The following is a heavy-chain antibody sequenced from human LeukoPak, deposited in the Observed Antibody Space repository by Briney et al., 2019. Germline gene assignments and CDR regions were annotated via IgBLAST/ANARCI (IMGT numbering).Heavy chain of an antibody. CDR3: ARHMREFWSRRQPGDVLHI. V-gene: IGHV1-18*01. CDR1: GYTFTSYD. D-gene: IGHD3-3*01. Sequence: ASVKVSCKTSGYTFTSYDITWVRQAPGQGLEWMGYISTYNYNTHHSQKFQGRVFMSTDSSSGTAYMDLQSLTSDDTAVYYCARHMREFWSRRQPGDVLHIWGEGTMVTVPS. J-gene: IGHJ3*02. CDR2: ISTYNYNT.